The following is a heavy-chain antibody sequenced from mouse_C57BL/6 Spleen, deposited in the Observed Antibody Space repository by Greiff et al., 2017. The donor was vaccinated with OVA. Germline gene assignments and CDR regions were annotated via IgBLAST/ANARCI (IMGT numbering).Heavy chain of an antibody. CDR3: ARAGVLLSFYAMDY. J-gene: IGHJ4*01. CDR2: ISSGSSTM. V-gene: IGHV5-17*01. CDR1: GFTFSDYG. Sequence: DVMLVESGGGLVKPGGSLKLSCAASGFTFSDYGMHWVRQAPEKGLEWVAYISSGSSTMYYADTVKGRITISRDNAKNTLFLQMTSLRSEDTAMYYCARAGVLLSFYAMDYWGQGTSVTVSS. D-gene: IGHD1-1*02.